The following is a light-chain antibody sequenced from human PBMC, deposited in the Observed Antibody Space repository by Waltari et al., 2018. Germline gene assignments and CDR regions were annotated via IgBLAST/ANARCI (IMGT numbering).Light chain of an antibody. Sequence: DIQMTQSPSSVSASVGDRVTITCRASQGISNWLAWYQQKPGKAPKLLIYTTSTLQSGVPERFSGNGAGTDFTLTISSLQPEDFATYYCQQANSFPPTFGPGTKVEIK. J-gene: IGKJ3*01. CDR3: QQANSFPPT. V-gene: IGKV1-12*01. CDR2: TTS. CDR1: QGISNW.